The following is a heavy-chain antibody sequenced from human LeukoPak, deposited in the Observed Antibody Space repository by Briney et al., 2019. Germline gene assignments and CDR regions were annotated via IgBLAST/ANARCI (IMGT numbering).Heavy chain of an antibody. Sequence: GSLRLSCAASGFTVSTNYMSWVRQPPGKGLEWIGSIYYSGNTYYNPSLKSRVTISVDTSKNQFSLKLSSVTAADTAVYYCARLEEGIDYWGQGTLVTVSS. V-gene: IGHV4-39*01. D-gene: IGHD3-10*01. CDR2: IYYSGNT. CDR1: GFTVSTNY. J-gene: IGHJ4*02. CDR3: ARLEEGIDY.